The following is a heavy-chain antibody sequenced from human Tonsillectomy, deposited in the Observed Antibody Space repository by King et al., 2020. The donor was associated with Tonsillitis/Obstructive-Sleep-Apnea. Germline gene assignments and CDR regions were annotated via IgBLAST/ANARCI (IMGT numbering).Heavy chain of an antibody. Sequence: QLQESGPGLVKPSETLSLTCTVSGGSISSSTYYWGWIRQPPGKGLEWIGTIYYSGSTYYNPSPKTRVTISVHTANNQFSLKLSSVTAADTAVYYCARRVQLERRGDAFNIWGQGTMVTVSS. CDR2: IYYSGST. D-gene: IGHD1-1*01. CDR3: ARRVQLERRGDAFNI. CDR1: GGSISSSTYY. J-gene: IGHJ3*02. V-gene: IGHV4-39*01.